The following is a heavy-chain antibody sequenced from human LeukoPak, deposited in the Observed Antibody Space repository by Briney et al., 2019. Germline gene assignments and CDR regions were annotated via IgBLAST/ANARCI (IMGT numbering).Heavy chain of an antibody. D-gene: IGHD4-17*01. Sequence: GGSLRLSCAASGFTFNNYIMNWVRQAPGKGLEWVSSISSSSDYIYYADSVKGRFTISRDNAKNSLYLQMNSLRAEDTAVYYCARGWGSTVSTGYWGQGTLVTVSS. CDR3: ARGWGSTVSTGY. CDR1: GFTFNNYI. J-gene: IGHJ4*02. V-gene: IGHV3-21*01. CDR2: ISSSSDYI.